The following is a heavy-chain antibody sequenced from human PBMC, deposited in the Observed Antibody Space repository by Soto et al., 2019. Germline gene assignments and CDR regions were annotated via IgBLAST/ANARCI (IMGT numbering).Heavy chain of an antibody. J-gene: IGHJ4*02. Sequence: QVQLQESGPGLVRPSETLSLTCTVSAGSISSNYWNWIRQAPGKGLEWIGLIHHSGSTNYNPSLKSRGTISLDTPKNQLSLKLSSVTAADTAVYYCTIGAGWTTDYWGQGTLVTVSS. CDR2: IHHSGST. CDR1: AGSISSNY. V-gene: IGHV4-59*03. D-gene: IGHD5-12*01. CDR3: TIGAGWTTDY.